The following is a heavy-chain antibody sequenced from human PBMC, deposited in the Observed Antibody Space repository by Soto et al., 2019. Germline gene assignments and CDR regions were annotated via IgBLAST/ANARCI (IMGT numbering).Heavy chain of an antibody. CDR2: ISASGGST. D-gene: IGHD6-13*01. V-gene: IGHV3-23*01. Sequence: GGSLRLSCTASGFTFSTYAITWVRQAPGKGLEWVSGISASGGSTDSADSVEGRFTISRDNSKNTLYLEMNNLRAEDTAVFYCAKSPFSSSCYYFDYGGQGTLVTVSS. CDR3: AKSPFSSSCYYFDY. J-gene: IGHJ4*02. CDR1: GFTFSTYA.